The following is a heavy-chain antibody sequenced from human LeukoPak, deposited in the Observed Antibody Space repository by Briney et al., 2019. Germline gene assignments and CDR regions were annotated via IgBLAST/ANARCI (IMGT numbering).Heavy chain of an antibody. CDR1: GFTFSSYG. J-gene: IGHJ4*02. CDR3: AKGSRSLRFGEAGDY. Sequence: GGSLRLSCAASGFTFSSYGMSWVRQAPGKGLEWVSSISGSGGTTYYADSVKGRFTLSRANSKNTLYLQMNSLRAEDTAVYYCAKGSRSLRFGEAGDYWGQGTLVTVSS. V-gene: IGHV3-23*01. D-gene: IGHD3-10*01. CDR2: ISGSGGTT.